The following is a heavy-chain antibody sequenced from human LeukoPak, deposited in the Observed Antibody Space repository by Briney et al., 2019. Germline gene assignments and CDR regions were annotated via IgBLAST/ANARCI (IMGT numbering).Heavy chain of an antibody. CDR1: GFTFSSYG. Sequence: GGSLRLSCAASGFTFSSYGMHWVRQAPGKGLEWVAFISYDGSNKYYADSVKGRFTISRDNAKNSLYLQMNSLRAEDTAVYYCTKAPRYAGYFLDYWGQGNLVTVSS. J-gene: IGHJ4*02. CDR3: TKAPRYAGYFLDY. D-gene: IGHD4-23*01. CDR2: ISYDGSNK. V-gene: IGHV3-30*02.